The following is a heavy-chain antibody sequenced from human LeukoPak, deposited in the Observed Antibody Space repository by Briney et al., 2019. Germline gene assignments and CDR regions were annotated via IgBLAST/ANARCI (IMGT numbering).Heavy chain of an antibody. CDR2: IYYSGST. J-gene: IGHJ4*02. CDR1: GGSISSYY. D-gene: IGHD6-19*01. Sequence: SETLSLTCTVSGGSISSYYWSWIRQPPGKGLEWIGYIYYSGSTNYNPSLKSRVTISVDTSKNQFSLKLSSVTAADTAVYYCARRSKPGYSSGWYFGYWGQGTLVTVSS. CDR3: ARRSKPGYSSGWYFGY. V-gene: IGHV4-59*08.